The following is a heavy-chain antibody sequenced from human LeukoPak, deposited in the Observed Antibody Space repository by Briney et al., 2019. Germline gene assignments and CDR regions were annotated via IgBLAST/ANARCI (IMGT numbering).Heavy chain of an antibody. J-gene: IGHJ4*02. CDR3: AKDARRTSGWYFFDY. V-gene: IGHV3-23*01. CDR2: ISDSGSIT. CDR1: GFAFTSQA. D-gene: IGHD6-19*01. Sequence: GGSLRLSCAASGFAFTSQAMGWVRQAPGKWLEWVSVISDSGSITYYADSVKGRFTISRDNSKNTLFLQMNSLRAKATAVYYCAKDARRTSGWYFFDYWGQGTLVTVSS.